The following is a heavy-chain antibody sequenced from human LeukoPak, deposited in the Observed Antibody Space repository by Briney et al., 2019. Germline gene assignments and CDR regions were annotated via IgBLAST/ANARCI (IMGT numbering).Heavy chain of an antibody. CDR3: ARGIYYSSTFDY. J-gene: IGHJ4*02. D-gene: IGHD6-19*01. Sequence: SETLSLTCAVYGGSFSGYYWSWIRQPPGKGLEWIGEINHSGSTNYNPSLKSRVTISVDTSKNQFSLKLSSVTAADTAVYYCARGIYYSSTFDYWGQGTLVTVSS. CDR2: INHSGST. CDR1: GGSFSGYY. V-gene: IGHV4-34*01.